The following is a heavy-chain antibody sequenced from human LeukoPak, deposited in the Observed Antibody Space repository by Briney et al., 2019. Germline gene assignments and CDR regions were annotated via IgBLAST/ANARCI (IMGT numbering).Heavy chain of an antibody. CDR3: ARHGVTVV. CDR1: GGSISSSSYY. CDR2: IYYSGST. J-gene: IGHJ4*02. V-gene: IGHV4-39*01. D-gene: IGHD3-10*01. Sequence: PSETLSLTCTVSGGSISSSSYYWGWIRQPPGKGLEWIGSIYYSGSTYYNPSLKSRVTISVDTSKNQFSLKLSSVTAADTAVYYCARHGVTVVWGQGTLVTVSP.